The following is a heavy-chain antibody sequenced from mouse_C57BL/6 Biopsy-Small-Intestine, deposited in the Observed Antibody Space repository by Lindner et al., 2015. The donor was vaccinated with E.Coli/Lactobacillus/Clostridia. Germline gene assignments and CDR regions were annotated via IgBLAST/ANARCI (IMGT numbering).Heavy chain of an antibody. CDR2: IYPGDSDT. CDR3: ARGVGATIFNYYYYMDV. V-gene: IGHV1-63*01. Sequence: SVKVSCKALGYDFSKHWIGWVRQMPGKGLEWMGTIYPGDSDTKYRLPFQGQVTISADKSIGTAYLQWSSLKASDTAIYYCARGVGATIFNYYYYMDVWGKGTTVTVSS. CDR1: GYDFSKHW. D-gene: IGHD1-1*01. J-gene: IGHJ1*03.